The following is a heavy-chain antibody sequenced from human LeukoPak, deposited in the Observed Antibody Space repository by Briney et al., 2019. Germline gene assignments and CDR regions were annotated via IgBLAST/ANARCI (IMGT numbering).Heavy chain of an antibody. J-gene: IGHJ6*02. CDR1: GFTFSSYA. V-gene: IGHV3-23*01. CDR2: ISASGGDT. D-gene: IGHD5-18*01. Sequence: GGSLRLSCAASGFTFSSYAMSWVRQAPGKGLEWVSPISASGGDTYYADSVKGRFTISRDNSENTLYLQMNGLRAEDTAVYYCAKGGYSHVDVWGQGTTVTVSS. CDR3: AKGGYSHVDV.